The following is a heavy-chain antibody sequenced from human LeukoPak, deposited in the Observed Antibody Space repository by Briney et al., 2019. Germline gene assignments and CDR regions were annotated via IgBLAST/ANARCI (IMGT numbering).Heavy chain of an antibody. J-gene: IGHJ4*02. CDR3: AISGIIGEWLALDY. V-gene: IGHV1-2*02. Sequence: APVKVSCKASGYTFTGYYMHWVRQAPGQGLEWRGWITPNSGGTNYAQTLQGRVTMTRDTSISTDYMEMSRLRSDDTAVYYCAISGIIGEWLALDYWGQGKLATVSS. CDR1: GYTFTGYY. CDR2: ITPNSGGT. D-gene: IGHD3-10*01.